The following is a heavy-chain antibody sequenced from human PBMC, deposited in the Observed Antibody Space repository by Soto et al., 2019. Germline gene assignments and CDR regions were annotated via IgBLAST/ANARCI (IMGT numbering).Heavy chain of an antibody. CDR2: ITGSGDRT. CDR1: GFTFSNYA. D-gene: IGHD1-26*01. CDR3: AKGLGSGSYAASDS. J-gene: IGHJ5*01. V-gene: IGHV3-23*01. Sequence: EVQLLESGGGLVQPGGSLRLSCAASGFTFSNYALSWVRQAPGKGLEWVSAITGSGDRTYYADSVKGRFTISRDNSKNTLSLEMKRLRAEDTAVYYCAKGLGSGSYAASDSWGQGTLVTVSS.